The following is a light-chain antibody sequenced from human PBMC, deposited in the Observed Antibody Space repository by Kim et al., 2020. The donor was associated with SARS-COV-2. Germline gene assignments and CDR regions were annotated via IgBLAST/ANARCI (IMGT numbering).Light chain of an antibody. CDR1: QSIDNY. V-gene: IGKV1-39*01. Sequence: ASVGDRVTISCRASQSIDNYLNWYQQKPGIPPSLLIYAASTLQSGVPSRFSGRGSGTDFTLTISSLQPEDFATYFCQQSYTLPRTFGQGTKVDIK. CDR3: QQSYTLPRT. CDR2: AAS. J-gene: IGKJ1*01.